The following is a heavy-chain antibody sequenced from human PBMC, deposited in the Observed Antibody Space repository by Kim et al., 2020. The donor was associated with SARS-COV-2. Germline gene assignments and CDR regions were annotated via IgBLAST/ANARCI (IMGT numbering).Heavy chain of an antibody. Sequence: GGSLRLSCAASGFTFSSYAMHWVRQAPGKGLEWVAVISYDGSNKYYADSVKGRFTISRDNSKNTLYLQMNSLRAEDTAVYYCASSRDGYILQAFDLWGQGQMVPVPS. CDR2: ISYDGSNK. J-gene: IGHJ3*01. CDR3: ASSRDGYILQAFDL. CDR1: GFTFSSYA. D-gene: IGHD5-12*01. V-gene: IGHV3-30-3*01.